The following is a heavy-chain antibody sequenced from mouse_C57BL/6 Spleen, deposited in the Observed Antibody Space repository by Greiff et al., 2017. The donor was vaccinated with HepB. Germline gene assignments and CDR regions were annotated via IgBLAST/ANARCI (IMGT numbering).Heavy chain of an antibody. CDR2: INPYNGDT. CDR1: GYSFTGYF. V-gene: IGHV1-20*01. CDR3: ARYQSEVYFDY. J-gene: IGHJ2*01. Sequence: VQLQQSGPELVKPGDPVKISCKASGYSFTGYFMNWVMQSHGKSLEWIGRINPYNGDTFYNQKFKGKATLTVDKSSSTAHMELRSLTSEDSAVYYCARYQSEVYFDYWGQGTTLTVSS.